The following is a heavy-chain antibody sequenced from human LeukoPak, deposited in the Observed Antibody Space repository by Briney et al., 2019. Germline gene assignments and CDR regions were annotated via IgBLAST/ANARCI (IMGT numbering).Heavy chain of an antibody. CDR1: GFTFSSYE. CDR2: IDSRGSSI. V-gene: IGHV3-48*03. D-gene: IGHD3-22*01. Sequence: GGSLRLSCAASGFTFSSYEMSWVRQAPGKGLEWVSYIDSRGSSIFYADSVKGRFTISRDKAKNSLYLQMNSLRDEDTAVYYCARVSSYYDSSGYYYGMDVWGQGTTVTVSS. CDR3: ARVSSYYDSSGYYYGMDV. J-gene: IGHJ6*02.